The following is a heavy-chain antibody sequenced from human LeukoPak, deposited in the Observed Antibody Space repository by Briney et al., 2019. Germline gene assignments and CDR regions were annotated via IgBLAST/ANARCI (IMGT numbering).Heavy chain of an antibody. D-gene: IGHD1-26*01. J-gene: IGHJ4*02. V-gene: IGHV4-39*07. CDR1: GGSISSSNYY. Sequence: SETLSLTCTVSGGSISSSNYYWGWIRQPSGKGLEWIGSIYYTGSTNYNPSLKSRVTLSVDTPKSQFSLRLTSVTAADTAVYYCARHEVWSGSYYDYWGQGTLVTVSS. CDR3: ARHEVWSGSYYDY. CDR2: IYYTGST.